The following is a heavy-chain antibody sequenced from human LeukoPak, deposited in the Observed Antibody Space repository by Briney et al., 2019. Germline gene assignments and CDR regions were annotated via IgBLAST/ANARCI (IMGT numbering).Heavy chain of an antibody. V-gene: IGHV1-2*02. CDR1: GYTFTGFY. CDR2: INPNSGGT. Sequence: ASVKVSCKAYGYTFTGFYMHWVRQAPGQGLEWMGWINPNSGGTKYAQKFQGRVTMTRDTSISTAYMELSRLTSDDTALYYCARFCIGGTTFPFDYWGQGTLVTVSS. D-gene: IGHD1-7*01. J-gene: IGHJ4*02. CDR3: ARFCIGGTTFPFDY.